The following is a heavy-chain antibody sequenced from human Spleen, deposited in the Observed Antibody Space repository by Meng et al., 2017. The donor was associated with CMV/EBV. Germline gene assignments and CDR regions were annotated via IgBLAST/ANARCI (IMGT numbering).Heavy chain of an antibody. CDR3: ARVIGQFSGPDFWSGYFDY. V-gene: IGHV1-46*01. J-gene: IGHJ4*02. CDR1: FTGQY. Sequence: FTGQYIYWGRQAHGQGLEWGGMINPSGGSTSYAPKFQGRVTVTSDTSTSTVYMELSSLRSEDTAVFYCARVIGQFSGPDFWSGYFDYWGQGTLVTVSS. D-gene: IGHD3-3*01. CDR2: INPSGGST.